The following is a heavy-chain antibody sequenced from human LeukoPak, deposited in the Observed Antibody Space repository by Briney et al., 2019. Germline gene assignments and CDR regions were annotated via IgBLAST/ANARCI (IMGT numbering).Heavy chain of an antibody. V-gene: IGHV3-30*04. D-gene: IGHD3-22*01. CDR3: ARRGYDNTGFYYYYSYMDV. Sequence: GGSLRLSCAASGFTFSSYAMHWVRQAPGKGLEWVAVISYDGSNKYYADSVKGRFTISRDNSKNTLYLQMNSLRPEDTAVYFCARRGYDNTGFYYYYSYMDVWGKGTSVTVSS. CDR1: GFTFSSYA. J-gene: IGHJ6*03. CDR2: ISYDGSNK.